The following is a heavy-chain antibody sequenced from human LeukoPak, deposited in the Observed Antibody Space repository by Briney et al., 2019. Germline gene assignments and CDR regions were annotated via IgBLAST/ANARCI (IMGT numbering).Heavy chain of an antibody. CDR3: ARELLSSGWYDGDY. Sequence: LSLTCAVYGGSFSGYYWSWIRQPPGKGLEWVSYISSSGSTIYYADSVKGRFTISRDNAKNSLYLQMDSLRAEDTAVYYCARELLSSGWYDGDYWGQGTLVTVSS. J-gene: IGHJ4*02. V-gene: IGHV3-11*01. CDR1: GGSFSGYY. CDR2: ISSSGSTI. D-gene: IGHD6-19*01.